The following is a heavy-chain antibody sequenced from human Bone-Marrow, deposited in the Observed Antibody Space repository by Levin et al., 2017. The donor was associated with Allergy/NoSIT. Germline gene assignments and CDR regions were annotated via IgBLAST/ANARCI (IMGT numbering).Heavy chain of an antibody. Sequence: TGGSLRLSCVASGFTFSRYWMSWVRQAPGQGPEWVANIEDDGDKKNYVDSVRGRFTISRDNTRNSLYLQMDGLTTEDTAVYFCVRDIIRGASDFDSWGRGTLVTVSA. CDR1: GFTFSRYW. V-gene: IGHV3-7*01. CDR2: IEDDGDKK. D-gene: IGHD3-10*01. CDR3: VRDIIRGASDFDS. J-gene: IGHJ4*02.